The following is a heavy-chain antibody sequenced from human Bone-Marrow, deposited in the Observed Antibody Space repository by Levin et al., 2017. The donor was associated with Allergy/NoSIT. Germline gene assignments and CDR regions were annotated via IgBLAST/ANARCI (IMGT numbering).Heavy chain of an antibody. D-gene: IGHD4-17*01. CDR1: GFTFSSYA. V-gene: IGHV3-23*01. CDR3: AKRKDGDYEAWYFDL. CDR2: ISGSGGST. J-gene: IGHJ2*01. Sequence: LSLTCAASGFTFSSYAMSWVRQAPGKGLEWVSAISGSGGSTYYADSVKGRFTISRDNSKNTLYLQMNSLRAEDTAVYYCAKRKDGDYEAWYFDLWGRGTLVTVSS.